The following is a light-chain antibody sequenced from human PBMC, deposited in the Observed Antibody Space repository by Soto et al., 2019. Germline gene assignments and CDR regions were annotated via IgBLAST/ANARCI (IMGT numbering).Light chain of an antibody. Sequence: QSVLTQPPSASGSPGQSVTISCTGTSSDVGGYNYVSWYQQHPGKAPKLMIYEVTKRPSGVPDRFSGSKSGSTASLTVSGLQAEDEADYYCSSYAGNNNLVFGTGTKVTVL. J-gene: IGLJ1*01. CDR1: SSDVGGYNY. CDR3: SSYAGNNNLV. CDR2: EVT. V-gene: IGLV2-8*01.